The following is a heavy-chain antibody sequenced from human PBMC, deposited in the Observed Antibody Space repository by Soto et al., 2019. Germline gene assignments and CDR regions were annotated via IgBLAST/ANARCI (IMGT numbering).Heavy chain of an antibody. Sequence: ESGGGVVQPGRSLRLSCAASGFTFSTYGMHWVRQAPGKGLEWVAIISYDGGNKYYADSVKGRFTISRDNPKNTLYLQMNNLRDEDTAVYYCAKVLGYCSSSSCSRDYYYYYGMDVWGQGTTVTVSS. CDR2: ISYDGGNK. CDR3: AKVLGYCSSSSCSRDYYYYYGMDV. D-gene: IGHD2-15*01. V-gene: IGHV3-30*18. J-gene: IGHJ6*02. CDR1: GFTFSTYG.